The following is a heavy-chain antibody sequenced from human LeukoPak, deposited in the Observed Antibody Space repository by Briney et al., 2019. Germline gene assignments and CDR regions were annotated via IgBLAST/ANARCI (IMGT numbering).Heavy chain of an antibody. D-gene: IGHD3-3*01. CDR1: GGTFSSYA. V-gene: IGHV1-69*04. CDR3: ARGRDDFWSGYDY. Sequence: ASVKVSCKASGGTFSSYAISLVRQAPGQGLEWMGRIIPILGIANYAQKFQGRVTITADKSTSTAYMELSSLRSEDTAVYYCARGRDDFWSGYDYWGQGTLVTDSS. CDR2: IIPILGIA. J-gene: IGHJ4*02.